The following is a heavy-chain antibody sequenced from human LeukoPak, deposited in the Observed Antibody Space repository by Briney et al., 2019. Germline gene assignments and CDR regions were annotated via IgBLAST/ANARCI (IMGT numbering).Heavy chain of an antibody. Sequence: PGGSLRLSCAASGSSFSSSWTTWVRQDPGKGLEWVAYIREDESKTSYVDSVKGRFTASRDNAKNSLYLQMKSLRAEDTAVYYCSRILTYSYGLDYWGQGILVTVSS. J-gene: IGHJ4*02. CDR1: GSSFSSSW. V-gene: IGHV3-7*01. D-gene: IGHD5-18*01. CDR3: SRILTYSYGLDY. CDR2: IREDESKT.